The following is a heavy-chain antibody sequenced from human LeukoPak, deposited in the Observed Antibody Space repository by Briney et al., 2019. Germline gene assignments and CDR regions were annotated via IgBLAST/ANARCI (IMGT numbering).Heavy chain of an antibody. J-gene: IGHJ4*02. D-gene: IGHD6-13*01. V-gene: IGHV3-23*01. CDR2: ISGSGGST. Sequence: SGGSLRLSCAASGFTFSSYAMSWVRQAPGKGLEWVSAISGSGGSTYYADSVKGRFTISRDNSKNTLYLQMNSLRAEDTAVYYCATLRRPRYSNSPTAFDYWGQGTLVTVSS. CDR3: ATLRRPRYSNSPTAFDY. CDR1: GFTFSSYA.